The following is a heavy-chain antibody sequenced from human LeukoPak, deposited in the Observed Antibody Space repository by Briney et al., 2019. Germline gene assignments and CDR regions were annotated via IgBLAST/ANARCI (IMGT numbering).Heavy chain of an antibody. CDR2: ISGDGGST. CDR3: AKDIGYSSSWYDGGVFDY. Sequence: GGSLRLSCAASGFTFDDYAMHWVRQAPGKGLEWVSLISGDGGSTYYADSVKGRFTISRDNSKNSLYLQMNSLRTEDNALYYCAKDIGYSSSWYDGGVFDYWGQGTLVTVSS. V-gene: IGHV3-43*02. D-gene: IGHD6-13*01. CDR1: GFTFDDYA. J-gene: IGHJ4*02.